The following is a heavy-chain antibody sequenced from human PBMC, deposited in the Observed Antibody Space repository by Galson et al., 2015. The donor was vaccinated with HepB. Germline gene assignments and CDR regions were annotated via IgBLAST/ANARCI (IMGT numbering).Heavy chain of an antibody. V-gene: IGHV3-30*18. Sequence: SLRLSCAASGFTFSSYGMHWVRQAPGKGLEWVAVISYDGSNKYYADSVKGRFTISRDNSKNTLYLQMNSLRAEDTAVYYCAKVAGGAFDIWGQGTMVTVSS. CDR2: ISYDGSNK. J-gene: IGHJ3*02. CDR3: AKVAGGAFDI. CDR1: GFTFSSYG.